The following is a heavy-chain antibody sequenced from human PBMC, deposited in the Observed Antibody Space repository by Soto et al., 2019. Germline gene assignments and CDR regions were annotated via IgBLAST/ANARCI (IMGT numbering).Heavy chain of an antibody. J-gene: IGHJ4*02. CDR2: INPNGGST. CDR3: ARSLLQGDF. V-gene: IGHV1-46*01. Sequence: QVQLVQSGAEVKKPGASVKISCKASGYTFIHYYIHWVRQAPGQELEWMAIINPNGGSTNYAQKFQGRVTVTSDTSTTTVSMELNSLESDDTAVYFCARSLLQGDFWGQGTLVTVSS. D-gene: IGHD2-21*01. CDR1: GYTFIHYY.